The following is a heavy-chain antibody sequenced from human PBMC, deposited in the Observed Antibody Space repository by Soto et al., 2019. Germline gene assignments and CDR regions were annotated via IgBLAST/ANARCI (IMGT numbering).Heavy chain of an antibody. V-gene: IGHV3-30-3*01. CDR2: ISYDGSNK. Sequence: HPGGSLRLSCAASGFTFSSSAMHWVRQAPGKGLEWVAVISYDGSNKYYADSVKGRFTISRDNSKNTLYLQMNSLRAEDTAVYYCARDKRDLRFLEWSYYFDYWGQGT. CDR3: ARDKRDLRFLEWSYYFDY. J-gene: IGHJ4*02. D-gene: IGHD3-3*01. CDR1: GFTFSSSA.